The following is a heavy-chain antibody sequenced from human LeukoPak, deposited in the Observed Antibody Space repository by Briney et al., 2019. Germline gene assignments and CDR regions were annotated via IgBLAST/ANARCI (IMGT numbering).Heavy chain of an antibody. CDR3: ARHGRSFDAFDI. Sequence: PSETLSLTCTVSGGSISSGGYYWSWIRQPPGKGLEWIGYIYHSGSTYYNPSLESRVTISVDRSKNQFSLKLSSVTAADTAVYYCARHGRSFDAFDIWGQGTMVTVSS. V-gene: IGHV4-30-2*01. D-gene: IGHD2-8*01. CDR2: IYHSGST. J-gene: IGHJ3*02. CDR1: GGSISSGGYY.